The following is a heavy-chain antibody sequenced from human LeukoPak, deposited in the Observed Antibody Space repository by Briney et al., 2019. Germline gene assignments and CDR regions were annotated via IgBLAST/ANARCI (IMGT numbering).Heavy chain of an antibody. D-gene: IGHD1-26*01. V-gene: IGHV4-59*08. J-gene: IGHJ4*02. CDR1: GGSISSYY. CDR3: ARHSRSGSYPFDY. CDR2: IYYSGST. Sequence: SETLSLTCTVSGGSISSYYRSWIRQPPGKGLEWIGYIYYSGSTNYNPSLKSRVTISVDTSKNQFSLKLSSVTAADTAVYYCARHSRSGSYPFDYWGQGTLVTVSS.